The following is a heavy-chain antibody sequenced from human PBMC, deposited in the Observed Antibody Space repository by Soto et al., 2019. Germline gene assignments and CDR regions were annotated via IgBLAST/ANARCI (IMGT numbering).Heavy chain of an antibody. CDR2: FYYSQNT. Sequence: SETLSLTCTVSGGSLTSNSYYWGWIRQPPGKGLEWIGSFYYSQNTYFNPSLKGRVTISVDTSKNQFSLKLSSVTAADTAVYYCARGAYYDSSGYPDGVYYFDYWGQGTLVTVSS. V-gene: IGHV4-39*07. J-gene: IGHJ4*02. CDR3: ARGAYYDSSGYPDGVYYFDY. D-gene: IGHD3-22*01. CDR1: GGSLTSNSYY.